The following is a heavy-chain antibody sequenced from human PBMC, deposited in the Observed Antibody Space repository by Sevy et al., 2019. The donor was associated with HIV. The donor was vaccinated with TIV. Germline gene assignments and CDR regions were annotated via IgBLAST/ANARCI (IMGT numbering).Heavy chain of an antibody. V-gene: IGHV1-2*02. CDR1: GYTFTGYY. D-gene: IGHD3-3*01. CDR3: ARFGLRLRFLCGMDV. Sequence: ASVKVSCKASGYTFTGYYMHWVRQAPGQGLEWMGWMNPNSGGTNYAQKFQGRVTMTRDTSISTAYMELSRLRSDDTAVYYCARFGLRLRFLCGMDVWGQGTTVTVSS. CDR2: MNPNSGGT. J-gene: IGHJ6*02.